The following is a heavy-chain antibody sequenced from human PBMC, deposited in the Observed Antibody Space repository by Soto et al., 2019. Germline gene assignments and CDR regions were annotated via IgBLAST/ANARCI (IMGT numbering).Heavy chain of an antibody. Sequence: QVQLQQWGAGLLKPSETLSLTCAVYGGSFSGYYWSWIRQPPGKGLEWIGEINHSGSTNYNPSLKSRVTISVDTSKNQFPLKLSSVTAADTAVYYCARGTRLVALYGMDVWGQGTTVTVSS. CDR3: ARGTRLVALYGMDV. V-gene: IGHV4-34*01. J-gene: IGHJ6*02. CDR1: GGSFSGYY. D-gene: IGHD2-15*01. CDR2: INHSGST.